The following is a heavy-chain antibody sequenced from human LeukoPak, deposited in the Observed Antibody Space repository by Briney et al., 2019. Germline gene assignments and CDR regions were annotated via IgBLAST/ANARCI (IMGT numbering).Heavy chain of an antibody. J-gene: IGHJ3*01. CDR3: AKDWQWQRLTGAFNV. Sequence: GGSLRLSCAASGFTFSSYSMNWVRQAPGTGLDWVSVIYTAGSTHYADSVKGRFTISRDNSKNTLYLQMNSLRAEDTAVYYCAKDWQWQRLTGAFNVWGQGTMVIVS. D-gene: IGHD5-12*01. CDR1: GFTFSSYS. V-gene: IGHV3-66*01. CDR2: IYTAGST.